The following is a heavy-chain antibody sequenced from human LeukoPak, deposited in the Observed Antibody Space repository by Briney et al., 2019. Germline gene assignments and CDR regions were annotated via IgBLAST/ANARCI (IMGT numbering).Heavy chain of an antibody. Sequence: SETLSLTCTVSGGSISSYYWSWIRQPPGKGLEWIGYIYYSGSTYYNPSLKSRVTISVDTSKNQFSLKLSSVTAADTAVYYCARLGYDSSGYYFPRRGYFDYWGQGTLVTVSS. CDR1: GGSISSYY. D-gene: IGHD3-22*01. CDR3: ARLGYDSSGYYFPRRGYFDY. J-gene: IGHJ4*02. V-gene: IGHV4-59*04. CDR2: IYYSGST.